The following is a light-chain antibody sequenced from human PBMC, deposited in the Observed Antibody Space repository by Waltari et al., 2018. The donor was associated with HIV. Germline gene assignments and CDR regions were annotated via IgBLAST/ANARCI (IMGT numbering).Light chain of an antibody. CDR3: QQYYSTPLT. V-gene: IGKV4-1*01. J-gene: IGKJ4*01. CDR1: QSVLYSPNNKNY. CDR2: WAS. Sequence: DIVMTQSPDYLAVSLGESATLNCESSQSVLYSPNNKNYLAWYQKKPGQPPKLLLYWASTRESAVPDRFSGSGSGTDFTLTISSLQAEDVAVYYCQQYYSTPLTFGGGTKVEIK.